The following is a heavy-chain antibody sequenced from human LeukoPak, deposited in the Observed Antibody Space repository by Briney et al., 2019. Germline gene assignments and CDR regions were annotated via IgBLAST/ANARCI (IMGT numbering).Heavy chain of an antibody. D-gene: IGHD1-14*01. V-gene: IGHV3-23*01. CDR2: ITNTGDDT. CDR1: GFTFNNYA. Sequence: GPFRLSCVAPGFTFNNYAISWVRPAPGQGLAWVSSITNTGDDTYPADSVKGRFTISRDNSRNTLYLQMNSVKGDDTAIYYCVKGSTTSRPYYFDSWGQGTLITVSS. CDR3: VKGSTTSRPYYFDS. J-gene: IGHJ4*02.